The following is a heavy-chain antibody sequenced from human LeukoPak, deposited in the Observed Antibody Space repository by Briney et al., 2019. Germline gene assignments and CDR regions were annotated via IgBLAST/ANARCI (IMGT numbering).Heavy chain of an antibody. Sequence: GRSLRLSCAASGFTFSSYGMHWVRQAPGKGLEWVAVIWYDGSNKYYADSVKGRFTISRDNSKSTLYLQMNSRRAEDTAVYYCARERSSGGSCYAFDYWGQGTLVTVSS. CDR1: GFTFSSYG. V-gene: IGHV3-33*01. D-gene: IGHD2-15*01. CDR3: ARERSSGGSCYAFDY. J-gene: IGHJ4*02. CDR2: IWYDGSNK.